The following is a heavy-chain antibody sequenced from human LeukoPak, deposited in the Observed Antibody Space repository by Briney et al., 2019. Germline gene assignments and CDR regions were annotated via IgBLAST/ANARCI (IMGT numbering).Heavy chain of an antibody. Sequence: SETLSLTRTVSGGSISSYYWSWIRQPPGKGLEWIGYIYYSGSTSYNPSLKSRVTISVDTSKKQFSLKLSSVTAADTAFYYCARYIVSYPHDAFDIWGQGTMVTVSS. V-gene: IGHV4-59*01. CDR3: ARYIVSYPHDAFDI. D-gene: IGHD1-26*01. CDR2: IYYSGST. J-gene: IGHJ3*02. CDR1: GGSISSYY.